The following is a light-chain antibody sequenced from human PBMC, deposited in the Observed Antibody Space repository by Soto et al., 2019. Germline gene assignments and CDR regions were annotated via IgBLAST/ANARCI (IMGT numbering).Light chain of an antibody. V-gene: IGKV2-28*01. J-gene: IGKJ2*03. Sequence: DVVMTQSPLSLPVTPGEPASISCRSSQSLMDSNGYNYLDWYLQKPGHTPQLLYDLGSNRASGVLDGCVGRSSGADFKQKIDRVEAEYVRIHYCVQALQTHNSLDHENKL. CDR2: LGS. CDR3: VQALQTHNS. CDR1: QSLMDSNGYNY.